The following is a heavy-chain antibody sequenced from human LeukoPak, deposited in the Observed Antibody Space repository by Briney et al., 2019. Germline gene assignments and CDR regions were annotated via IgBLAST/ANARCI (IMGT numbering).Heavy chain of an antibody. V-gene: IGHV4-34*01. Sequence: SETLSLTCAVYGGSFSGYFWTWIRQPPGKGLEWIGEINHGGSTNYNPSLKSRVTISVDTSKNHFSLKLSSLTAADTAVYYCARGPPLTYDGSGYYFFDYWGQGALVTVSS. D-gene: IGHD3-22*01. J-gene: IGHJ4*02. CDR3: ARGPPLTYDGSGYYFFDY. CDR1: GGSFSGYF. CDR2: INHGGST.